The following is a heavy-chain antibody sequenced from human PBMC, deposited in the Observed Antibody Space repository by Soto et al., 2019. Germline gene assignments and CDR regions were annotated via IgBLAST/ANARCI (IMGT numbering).Heavy chain of an antibody. V-gene: IGHV4-39*01. CDR3: AKDIVLVPAAPTFYYHYGMDV. J-gene: IGHJ6*02. Sequence: QLQLQESGPGLVKPSETLSLTCTVSGGSISTSSFYFGWIRQPPGKGLEWIGSIDYSGSTYYSPSLQSRVTMSVDTSKNQFSLKLSSVTAADTAIYYCAKDIVLVPAAPTFYYHYGMDVWGQGTTVTVSS. D-gene: IGHD2-2*01. CDR2: IDYSGST. CDR1: GGSISTSSFY.